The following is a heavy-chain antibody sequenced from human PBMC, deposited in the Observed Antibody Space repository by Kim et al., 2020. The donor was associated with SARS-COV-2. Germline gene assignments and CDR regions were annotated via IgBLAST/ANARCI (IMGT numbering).Heavy chain of an antibody. J-gene: IGHJ6*03. V-gene: IGHV4-59*01. CDR1: GGSISRYY. CDR3: ARSLAYSYYMDV. CDR2: IYNSGST. Sequence: SETLSLTCTVSGGSISRYYWSWIRQPPGKGLEWIGYIYNSGSTNYNPSLKSRVTISLDTSKNQFSLKLSSVTAADTAVYFCARSLAYSYYMDVWGKGTTV.